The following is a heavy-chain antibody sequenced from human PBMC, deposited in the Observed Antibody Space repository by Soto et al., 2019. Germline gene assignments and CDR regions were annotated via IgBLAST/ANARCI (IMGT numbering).Heavy chain of an antibody. V-gene: IGHV4-39*01. D-gene: IGHD3-22*01. Sequence: SETLSLTCTVSGGSISSSSYYWGWIRQPPGKGLEWIGSIYYSGSTYYNPSLKSRVTISVDTSKNQFSLKLSSVTAADTAVYYCARQNYYDSSGYYLDYWGQGTLVTVSS. CDR1: GGSISSSSYY. J-gene: IGHJ4*02. CDR3: ARQNYYDSSGYYLDY. CDR2: IYYSGST.